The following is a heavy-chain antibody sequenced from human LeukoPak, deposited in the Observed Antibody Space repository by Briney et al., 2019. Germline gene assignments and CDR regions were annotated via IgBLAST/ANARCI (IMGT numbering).Heavy chain of an antibody. CDR3: ASLDYGDYPKGTY. CDR1: GGSISSGGYY. V-gene: IGHV4-31*03. Sequence: PSETLSLTCTVSGGSISSGGYYWSWIRQHPGKGLEWIGYIYYSGSTYYNTSLKSRVTISVDTSKNQFSLKLSSVTAADTAVYYCASLDYGDYPKGTYWGQGTLVTASS. J-gene: IGHJ4*02. D-gene: IGHD4-17*01. CDR2: IYYSGST.